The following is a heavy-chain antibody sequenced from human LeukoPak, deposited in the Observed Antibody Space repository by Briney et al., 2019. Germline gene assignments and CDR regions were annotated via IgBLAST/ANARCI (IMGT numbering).Heavy chain of an antibody. D-gene: IGHD3-10*02. Sequence: ASVKVSCKASGYTFTGYYIHWVRQAPGQGLEWMGWINPNSGRTNYAQKFQGRVTMTRDTSISTVYMELSRLRSDDTAVYYCARDVPDSPYYFDYWGQGTLVTVSS. V-gene: IGHV1-2*02. J-gene: IGHJ4*02. CDR1: GYTFTGYY. CDR3: ARDVPDSPYYFDY. CDR2: INPNSGRT.